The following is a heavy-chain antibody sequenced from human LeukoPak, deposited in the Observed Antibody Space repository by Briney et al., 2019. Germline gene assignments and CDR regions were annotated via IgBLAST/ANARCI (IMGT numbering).Heavy chain of an antibody. V-gene: IGHV4-39*01. CDR1: GGSISSSSYY. CDR2: IYYSGST. D-gene: IGHD3-9*01. J-gene: IGHJ6*02. Sequence: SETLSLTCTVSGGSISSSSYYWGWIRQPPGKGLEWIGSIYYSGSTYYNPSLKSRVTISVDTSKNQFSLKLSSVTAADTAVYYCANRGGFDWFASVGMDVWGQGTTVTVSS. CDR3: ANRGGFDWFASVGMDV.